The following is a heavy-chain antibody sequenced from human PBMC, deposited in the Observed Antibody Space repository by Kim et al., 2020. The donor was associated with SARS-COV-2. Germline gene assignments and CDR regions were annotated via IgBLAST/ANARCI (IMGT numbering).Heavy chain of an antibody. Sequence: SETLSLTCTVSGGSISSYYWSWIRQPPGKGLEWIGYIYYSGSTNYNPSLKSRVTISVDTSKNQFSLKLSSVTAADTAVYYCARDSSGYSYGFSFFDYWG. D-gene: IGHD5-18*01. CDR1: GGSISSYY. CDR3: ARDSSGYSYGFSFFDY. CDR2: IYYSGST. J-gene: IGHJ4*01. V-gene: IGHV4-59*01.